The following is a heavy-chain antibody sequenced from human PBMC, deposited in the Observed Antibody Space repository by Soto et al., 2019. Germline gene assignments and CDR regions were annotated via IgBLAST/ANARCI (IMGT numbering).Heavy chain of an antibody. D-gene: IGHD6-13*01. Sequence: WGSLRLSCAASGFTFRSFTMNLFRHSPCKGLERVSTISSNSAYIYYTDALRGRFTISRDNAKNSLHLQMNSLRAEDTAVYYCTRDASRDSSARGWFDPWGPGTLVTVSS. J-gene: IGHJ5*02. CDR2: ISSNSAYI. V-gene: IGHV3-21*01. CDR1: GFTFRSFT. CDR3: TRDASRDSSARGWFDP.